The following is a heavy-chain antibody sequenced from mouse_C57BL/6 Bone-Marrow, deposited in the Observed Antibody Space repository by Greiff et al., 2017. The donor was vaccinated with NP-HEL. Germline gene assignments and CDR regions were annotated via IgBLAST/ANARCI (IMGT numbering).Heavy chain of an antibody. CDR2: ISYSGST. CDR1: GYSITSGYD. D-gene: IGHD5-1-1*01. J-gene: IGHJ2*01. V-gene: IGHV3-1*01. CDR3: ARGDTYDYFDY. Sequence: VQLQQSGPGMVKPSQSLSLTCTVTGYSITSGYDWHWIRHFPGNKLEWMGYISYSGSTNYNPSLKSRISITHDTSKNHFFLKLNSVTTEDTATYYCARGDTYDYFDYWGQGTTLTVSS.